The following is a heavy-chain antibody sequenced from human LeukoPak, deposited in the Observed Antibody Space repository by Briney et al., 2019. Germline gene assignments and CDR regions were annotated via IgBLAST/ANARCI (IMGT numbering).Heavy chain of an antibody. V-gene: IGHV3-13*04. Sequence: EGSLRLSCAASGFTFSRFDMHWVRQTSGKGLEWVSYIGTAADTNYPDSVRGRFTVSRENDKNSLYLQMNYLRAEDTAVYYCVRAPVGGCRSGGCFSSNLDVWGQGTTVTVSS. CDR1: GFTFSRFD. CDR3: VRAPVGGCRSGGCFSSNLDV. CDR2: IGTAADT. J-gene: IGHJ6*02. D-gene: IGHD2-15*01.